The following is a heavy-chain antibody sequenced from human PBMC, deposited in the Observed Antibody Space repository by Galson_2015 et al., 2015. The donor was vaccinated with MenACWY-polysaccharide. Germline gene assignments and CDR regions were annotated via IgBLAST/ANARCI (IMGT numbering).Heavy chain of an antibody. V-gene: IGHV3-23*01. CDR3: AKESTDVCNVAGHFYP. D-gene: IGHD2/OR15-2a*01. J-gene: IGHJ5*02. CDR1: GFTFTSYA. CDR2: IRSSGTNT. Sequence: SLRLSCAASGFTFTSYAMSWVRQAPGKGLEWVSAIRSSGTNTYYADSVKGRFTISRDNSKNTLYLQMNSLRAEDTAVYYCAKESTDVCNVAGHFYPWGQGTLVTVSS.